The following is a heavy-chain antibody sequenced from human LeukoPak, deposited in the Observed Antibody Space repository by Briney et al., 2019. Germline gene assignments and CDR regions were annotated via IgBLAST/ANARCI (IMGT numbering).Heavy chain of an antibody. CDR3: ARSGLNRFDY. CDR2: IFYDGSIQ. J-gene: IGHJ4*02. D-gene: IGHD2-15*01. CDR1: GFTFSNYA. Sequence: PGGSLRLSCAASGFTFSNYAMHWVRQAPGKWLEWVAVIFYDGSIQYYADSVRGRFTISRDNSKNTPYLQMNSLRAEDTAVYYCARSGLNRFDYWGQGTLVTVSS. V-gene: IGHV3-30*04.